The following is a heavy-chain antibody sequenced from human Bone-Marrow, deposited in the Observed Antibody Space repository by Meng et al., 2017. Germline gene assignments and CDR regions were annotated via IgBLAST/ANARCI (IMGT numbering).Heavy chain of an antibody. V-gene: IGHV1-46*01. CDR3: ARAPDTAMVTGWFDP. D-gene: IGHD5-18*01. CDR2: INPSGGST. CDR1: GYTFTSYY. J-gene: IGHJ5*02. Sequence: SCKASGYTFTSYYMHWVRQAPGQGLEWMGIINPSGGSTSYAQKFQGRVTMTRDTSTSTVYMELSSLRSEDTAVYYCARAPDTAMVTGWFDPWGQGTLVTVSS.